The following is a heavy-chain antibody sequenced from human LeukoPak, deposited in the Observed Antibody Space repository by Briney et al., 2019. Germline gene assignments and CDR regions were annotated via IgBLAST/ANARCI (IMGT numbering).Heavy chain of an antibody. J-gene: IGHJ5*02. CDR1: GFTFSSYA. D-gene: IGHD2-15*01. CDR2: ISGSGGST. V-gene: IGHV3-23*01. CDR3: AKDFGVVVVANWFDP. Sequence: PGGSLRLSCAASGFTFSSYAMSWVRQAPGKGLEWVSAISGSGGSTYYADPVKGRFPISRDNSKNTLYRQMNSLRAEDTAVYYCAKDFGVVVVANWFDPWGQGTLVTVSS.